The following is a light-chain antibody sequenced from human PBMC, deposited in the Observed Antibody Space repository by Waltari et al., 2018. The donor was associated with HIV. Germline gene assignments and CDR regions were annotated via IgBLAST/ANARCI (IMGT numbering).Light chain of an antibody. Sequence: QSVLTQPPSASGTPGQRVTISCSGSRSNIGKNYVYWYQQLPGPAPKLLIHRNNQRPSGVPDRFSGSKSGTSASRAISGLRSEDEADYYCAAWDDSLSVVFGGGTKLTVL. CDR3: AAWDDSLSVV. V-gene: IGLV1-47*01. CDR1: RSNIGKNY. CDR2: RNN. J-gene: IGLJ2*01.